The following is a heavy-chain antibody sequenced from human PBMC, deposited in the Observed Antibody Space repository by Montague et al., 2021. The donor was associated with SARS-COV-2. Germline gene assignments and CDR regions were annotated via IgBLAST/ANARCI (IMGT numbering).Heavy chain of an antibody. J-gene: IGHJ6*02. Sequence: SKTLSLTCTVSGDSVNSGSYYWSWIRQPPGKGLEWIGYIYYRGSINYNPSFKSRVTISIDTSKNQFSLKLSSVTAADTAVYYRARDYRRDTGSPRSAMDVWGQGTTVIVSS. CDR1: GDSVNSGSYY. CDR2: IYYRGSI. V-gene: IGHV4-61*01. CDR3: ARDYRRDTGSPRSAMDV. D-gene: IGHD1-26*01.